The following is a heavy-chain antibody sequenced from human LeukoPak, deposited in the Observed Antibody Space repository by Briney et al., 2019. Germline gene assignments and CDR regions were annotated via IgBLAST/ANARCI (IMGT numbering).Heavy chain of an antibody. CDR1: GYTFTSYG. J-gene: IGHJ6*02. CDR3: ARDSPGTKQWGPDYHGMDV. V-gene: IGHV1-18*01. CDR2: ISAYNGNT. Sequence: ASVKVSCKASGYTFTSYGTSWVRQAPGQGLEWMGWISAYNGNTNYAQKLQGRVTMTTDTSTSTAYMELRSLRSDDTAVYYCARDSPGTKQWGPDYHGMDVWGQGTTVTVSS. D-gene: IGHD1-1*01.